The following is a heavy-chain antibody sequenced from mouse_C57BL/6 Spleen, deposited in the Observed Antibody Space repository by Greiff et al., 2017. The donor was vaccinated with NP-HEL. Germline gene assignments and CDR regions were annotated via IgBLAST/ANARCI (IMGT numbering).Heavy chain of an antibody. V-gene: IGHV1-26*01. CDR1: GYTFTDYY. D-gene: IGHD1-1*01. CDR2: INPNNGGT. J-gene: IGHJ4*01. Sequence: VQLQQSGPELVKPGASVKISCKASGYTFTDYYMNWVKQSHGKSLEWIGDINPNNGGTSYNQKFKGKATLTVDKSSSTAYMELRSLTSEDSAVYYCARSQRPGSSYGSAMDYWGQGTSVTVSS. CDR3: ARSQRPGSSYGSAMDY.